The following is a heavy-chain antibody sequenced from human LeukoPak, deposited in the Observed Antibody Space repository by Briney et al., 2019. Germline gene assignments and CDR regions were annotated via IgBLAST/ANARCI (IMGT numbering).Heavy chain of an antibody. V-gene: IGHV3-23*01. CDR1: GFIFNNYA. Sequence: GGSLRLSCSASGFIFNNYAMSWVRQAPGKGLEWLSDITHNSRNTFYADSVKGRFTISRDNSKNTLFLQMNRLTAEDTAVYYCAKDGNTRWSDGNLCCWGQGTLVTVSS. CDR2: ITHNSRNT. CDR3: AKDGNTRWSDGNLCC. J-gene: IGHJ4*02. D-gene: IGHD1/OR15-1a*01.